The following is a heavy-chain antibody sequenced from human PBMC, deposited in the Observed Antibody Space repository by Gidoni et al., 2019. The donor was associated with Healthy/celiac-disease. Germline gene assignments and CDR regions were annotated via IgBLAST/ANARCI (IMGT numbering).Heavy chain of an antibody. Sequence: EVQLVASGGGLVQPGGSLRLSCAASGFTFSSDSMNWVRQAPGQGLEWVSYISSSSSTIYYADSVKGRFTISRDNAKNSLYLQMNSLRDEETAVYYCARDLSSGWDRYYGMDVWGQGTTVTVSS. CDR1: GFTFSSDS. D-gene: IGHD6-19*01. J-gene: IGHJ6*02. CDR2: ISSSSSTI. CDR3: ARDLSSGWDRYYGMDV. V-gene: IGHV3-48*02.